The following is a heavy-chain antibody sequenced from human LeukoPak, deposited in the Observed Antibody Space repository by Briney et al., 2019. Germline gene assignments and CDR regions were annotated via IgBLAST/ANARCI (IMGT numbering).Heavy chain of an antibody. CDR3: AKSNGYGLVDI. J-gene: IGHJ3*02. Sequence: GSLRLSCAASGFTFSSYSMNWVRQPPGKGLEWIGNIFYSGSTCYSPSLKSRVTISLDTSRNQFSLKLNSVTAADTAVYYCAKSNGYGLVDIWGQGTMVTVSS. CDR1: GFTFSSYS. D-gene: IGHD3-10*01. V-gene: IGHV4-59*12. CDR2: IFYSGST.